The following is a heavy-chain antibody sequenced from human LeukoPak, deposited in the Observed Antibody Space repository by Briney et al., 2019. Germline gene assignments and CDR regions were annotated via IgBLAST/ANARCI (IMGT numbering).Heavy chain of an antibody. D-gene: IGHD5-24*01. CDR2: IYPSDSDT. V-gene: IGHV5-51*01. Sequence: GESLKISCEGSGYSFTTYWIGWVRQMAGKGLGWMGIIYPSDSDTRYSPSFQGQVTISADQPISTAYLQWSSLKASDTALYYCARSRDAYPRSPFDSWGQGPLVTVSS. CDR3: ARSRDAYPRSPFDS. CDR1: GYSFTTYW. J-gene: IGHJ4*02.